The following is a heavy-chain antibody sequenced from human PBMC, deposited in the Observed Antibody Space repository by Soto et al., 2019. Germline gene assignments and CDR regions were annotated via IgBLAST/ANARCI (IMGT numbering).Heavy chain of an antibody. D-gene: IGHD3-16*01. J-gene: IGHJ4*03. CDR2: IDPSDSYT. CDR1: GYSFTSYW. Sequence: PGESLKISCKGSGYSFTSYWISWVRQMPGKGLGWVGRIDPSDSYTNYSPSFQGHVTISADKSISTAYLQWSSLKASDTAMYYCASLAFTFGSVDVFDIWGQWTLVTVSS. V-gene: IGHV5-10-1*01. CDR3: ASLAFTFGSVDVFDI.